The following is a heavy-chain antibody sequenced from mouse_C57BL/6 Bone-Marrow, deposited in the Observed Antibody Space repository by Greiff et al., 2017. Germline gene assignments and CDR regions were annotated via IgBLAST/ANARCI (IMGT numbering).Heavy chain of an antibody. CDR2: ISSGGDYI. J-gene: IGHJ4*01. CDR1: GFTFSSYA. D-gene: IGHD2-1*01. Sequence: EVQRVESGEGLVKPGGSLKLSCAASGFTFSSYAMSWVRQTPEKRLEWVAYISSGGDYIYYADTVKGRFTISRDHARNTLYLQLSSLKSEETAMYYCARDLDYGNYGGMVVSAMDYWGQGTSGTVSS. CDR3: ARDLDYGNYGGMVVSAMDY. V-gene: IGHV5S21*01.